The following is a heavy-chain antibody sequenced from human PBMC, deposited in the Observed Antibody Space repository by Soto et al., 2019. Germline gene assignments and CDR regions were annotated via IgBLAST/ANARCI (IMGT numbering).Heavy chain of an antibody. D-gene: IGHD3-22*01. J-gene: IGHJ5*02. CDR1: GFTFSSYG. CDR3: AKAARITMIEGP. Sequence: SLRLSCAASGFTFSSYGMHWVRQAPGKGLEWVAVISYDGSNKYYADSVKGRFTISRDNSKNTLYLQMNSLRAEDTAVYYCAKAARITMIEGPWGQGTLVTVSS. V-gene: IGHV3-30*18. CDR2: ISYDGSNK.